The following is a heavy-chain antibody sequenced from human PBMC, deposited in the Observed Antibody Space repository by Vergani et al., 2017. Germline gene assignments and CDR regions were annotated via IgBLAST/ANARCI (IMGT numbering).Heavy chain of an antibody. CDR2: VYASGST. D-gene: IGHD5-18*01. CDR3: AGARSDSYGYYPTFDY. CDR1: GGSISSGSYY. V-gene: IGHV4-61*02. Sequence: QVQLQESGPGLVKPSQTLSLTCTVSGGSISSGSYYWSWIRQPAGKGLEWIGRVYASGSTNYNPSLKSRVTISVDTSKNQFSLNLSSVTAADTAVYYCAGARSDSYGYYPTFDYWGQGTLVSVSS. J-gene: IGHJ4*02.